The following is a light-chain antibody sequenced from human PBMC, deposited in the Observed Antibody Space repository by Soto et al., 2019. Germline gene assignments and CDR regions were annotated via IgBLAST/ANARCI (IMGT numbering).Light chain of an antibody. CDR2: EVS. V-gene: IGLV2-8*01. CDR1: SSDVGGYNL. Sequence: QSALTQPPSASGSPGQSVTISCAGTSSDVGGYNLVSWYQQHPGKAPKLMIYEVSNRPSGVPDRFSGSKSGNTASLTVSGLQAEDEADYYCSSYAGTNNYVFGTGTKLTVL. J-gene: IGLJ1*01. CDR3: SSYAGTNNYV.